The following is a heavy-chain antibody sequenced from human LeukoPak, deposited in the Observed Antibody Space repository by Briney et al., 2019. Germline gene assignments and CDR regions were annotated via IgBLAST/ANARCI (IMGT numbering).Heavy chain of an antibody. CDR2: IYYSGST. Sequence: SETLSLTCTVSGGSISSYYWSWIQQPPGKGLEWIGYIYYSGSTNYNPSLKSRVIISVDTSKNQFSLKLSSVTAADTAVYYCASGGRYSSSWYSIKSFFPYYFDYWGQGTLVTVSS. J-gene: IGHJ4*02. D-gene: IGHD6-13*01. V-gene: IGHV4-59*01. CDR3: ASGGRYSSSWYSIKSFFPYYFDY. CDR1: GGSISSYY.